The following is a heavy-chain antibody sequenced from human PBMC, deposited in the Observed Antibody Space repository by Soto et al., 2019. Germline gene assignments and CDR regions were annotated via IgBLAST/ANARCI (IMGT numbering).Heavy chain of an antibody. CDR2: ISSYNGDT. CDR3: ARDRIWSRSSGWSDAFDI. V-gene: IGHV1-18*01. CDR1: GYTFTNYG. J-gene: IGHJ3*02. D-gene: IGHD6-19*01. Sequence: QVQLVQSAAEVRKPGASVRVSCKASGYTFTNYGISWVRQAPGQGLEWLGWISSYNGDTNYAQKLQGRVTMTTDTSTTTAYMELRSLRSDVTAVYYCARDRIWSRSSGWSDAFDIWGQGTMVTVSS.